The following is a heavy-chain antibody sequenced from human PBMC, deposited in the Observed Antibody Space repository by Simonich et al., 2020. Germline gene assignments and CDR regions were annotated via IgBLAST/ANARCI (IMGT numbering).Heavy chain of an antibody. CDR1: GYTFTSYG. Sequence: QVQLVQSGAEVKKPGASVKVSCKASGYTFTSYGISWWRQAPGQGLEWMGWISAYNGNKNYAQKLQGRVTMTTDTSTSTAYMELRSLRSDDTAVYYCARASRGTWWYYYFDYWGQGTLVTVSS. V-gene: IGHV1-18*01. D-gene: IGHD2-15*01. CDR3: ARASRGTWWYYYFDY. CDR2: ISAYNGNK. J-gene: IGHJ4*02.